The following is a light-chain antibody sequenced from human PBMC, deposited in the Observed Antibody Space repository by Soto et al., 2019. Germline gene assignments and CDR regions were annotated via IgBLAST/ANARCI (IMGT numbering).Light chain of an antibody. Sequence: QSVLTQAASVSGSPGQSITISCTGTSSDVGGYNYVSWYQQHPGKAPKLMIYDVSNRPSGVSNRFSGSKSGNTASLTISGLEAEDEADYYCSSYTSCTYGVFGGGTKLTVL. CDR1: SSDVGGYNY. CDR2: DVS. CDR3: SSYTSCTYGV. V-gene: IGLV2-14*01. J-gene: IGLJ2*01.